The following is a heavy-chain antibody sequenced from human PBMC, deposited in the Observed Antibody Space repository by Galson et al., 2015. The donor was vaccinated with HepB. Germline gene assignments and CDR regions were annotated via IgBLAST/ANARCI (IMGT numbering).Heavy chain of an antibody. Sequence: SLRLSCAASGFTFSSYSMNWVRQAPGKGLEWVSSISSSSSYIYYADSVKGRFTISRDNAKNSLYLQMNSLRAEDTAVYYCARGMGYCSSTSRYGTLSRYYFDYWGQGTLVTVSS. V-gene: IGHV3-21*01. CDR1: GFTFSSYS. CDR2: ISSSSSYI. CDR3: ARGMGYCSSTSRYGTLSRYYFDY. D-gene: IGHD2-2*01. J-gene: IGHJ4*02.